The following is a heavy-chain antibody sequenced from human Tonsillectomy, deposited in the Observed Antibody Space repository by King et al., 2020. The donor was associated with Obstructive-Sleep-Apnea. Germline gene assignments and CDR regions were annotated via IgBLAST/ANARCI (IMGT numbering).Heavy chain of an antibody. J-gene: IGHJ4*02. CDR2: IYYSGST. V-gene: IGHV4-39*07. D-gene: IGHD3-22*01. CDR3: ARETHYYDSSGYLSYFDY. CDR1: GGSIRSSSYY. Sequence: QLQESGPGLVKPSETLSLTCTVSGGSIRSSSYYWGWIRQPPGKGLEWIGSIYYSGSTYYNPSLKSRVTISVDTSKNQFSLKLSSVTAADTAVYYCARETHYYDSSGYLSYFDYWGQGTLVTVSS.